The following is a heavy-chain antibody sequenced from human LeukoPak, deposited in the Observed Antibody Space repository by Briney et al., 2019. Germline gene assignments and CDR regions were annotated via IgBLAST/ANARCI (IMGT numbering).Heavy chain of an antibody. CDR3: ARDSPVGSGWTQG. CDR1: GFTFSSYW. D-gene: IGHD6-19*01. V-gene: IGHV3-74*01. Sequence: QPGGSLRLSCAASGFTFSSYWMHWVRHAPGKGLVWVLRINSDGSSTSYADSVKGRFTISRDNAKNTLYLQMNSLRAEDTAVYYCARDSPVGSGWTQGWGQGTLVTVSS. J-gene: IGHJ4*02. CDR2: INSDGSST.